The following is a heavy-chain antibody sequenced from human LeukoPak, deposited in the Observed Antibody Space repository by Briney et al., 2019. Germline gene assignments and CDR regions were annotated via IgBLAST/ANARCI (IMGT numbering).Heavy chain of an antibody. Sequence: GGSLGFSCAASGFTFNSYAMTWFRQAPGKGLDWVSSISGNGGSTYYTDSVKGRFATSRDNSKNTLYLQMNSLRAEDTAAYYCAKDLRVIVVTYYMDVWGKGTTVTVSS. D-gene: IGHD2-2*01. CDR2: ISGNGGST. CDR3: AKDLRVIVVTYYMDV. J-gene: IGHJ6*03. CDR1: GFTFNSYA. V-gene: IGHV3-23*01.